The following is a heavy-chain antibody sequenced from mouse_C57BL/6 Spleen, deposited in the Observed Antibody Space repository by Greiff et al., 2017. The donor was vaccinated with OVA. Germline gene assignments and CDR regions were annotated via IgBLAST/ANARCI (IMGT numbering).Heavy chain of an antibody. V-gene: IGHV1-72*01. J-gene: IGHJ4*01. Sequence: QVQLKQPGAELVKPGASVKLSCKASGYTFTSYWMHWVKQRPGRGLEWIGRIDPNSGGTKYNEKFKSKATLTVDKPSSTAYMQLSSLTSEDSAVYYCARIPYGNYVGYAMDYWGQGTSVTVSS. D-gene: IGHD2-1*01. CDR2: IDPNSGGT. CDR3: ARIPYGNYVGYAMDY. CDR1: GYTFTSYW.